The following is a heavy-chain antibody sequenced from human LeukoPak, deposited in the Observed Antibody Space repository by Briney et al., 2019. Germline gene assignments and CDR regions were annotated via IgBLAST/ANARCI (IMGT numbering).Heavy chain of an antibody. Sequence: SQTLSLTCTVSGGSISSYYWSWIRQPPGKGLEWIGYIYYSGTTNYNPSLKSRVTILVDTSKNQFSLNLSSVTAADTAVYYCARRGIAAAGYDYWGQGTLVTVPS. CDR2: IYYSGTT. J-gene: IGHJ4*02. CDR1: GGSISSYY. V-gene: IGHV4-59*08. CDR3: ARRGIAAAGYDY. D-gene: IGHD6-13*01.